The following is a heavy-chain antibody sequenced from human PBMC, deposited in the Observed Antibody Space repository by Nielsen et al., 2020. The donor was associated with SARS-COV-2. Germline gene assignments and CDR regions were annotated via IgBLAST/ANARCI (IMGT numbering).Heavy chain of an antibody. V-gene: IGHV3-30*18. J-gene: IGHJ4*02. D-gene: IGHD1-26*01. CDR2: ISYDGSNK. CDR1: GFTFSSYA. CDR3: AKDGSSRSLTD. Sequence: GESLKISCAASGFTFSSYAMSRVRQAPGKGLEWVAVISYDGSNKYYADSVKGRFTISRDNSKNTLYLQMNSLRAEDTAVYYCAKDGSSRSLTDWGQGTLVTVSS.